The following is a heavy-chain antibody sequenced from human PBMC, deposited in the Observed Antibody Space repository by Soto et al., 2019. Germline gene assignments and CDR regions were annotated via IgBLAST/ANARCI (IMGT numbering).Heavy chain of an antibody. V-gene: IGHV3-48*02. Sequence: GGSLRPSCAASGFTFTRHSMKWVRQAPGKGLEWVSYISSNSRTMFYADSVKGRFTTSRDNAKNSLYLQMSCLRDEDTAVYYCARDLWNYWGQGALVTVSS. J-gene: IGHJ4*02. CDR3: ARDLWNY. CDR1: GFTFTRHS. D-gene: IGHD3-3*01. CDR2: ISSNSRTM.